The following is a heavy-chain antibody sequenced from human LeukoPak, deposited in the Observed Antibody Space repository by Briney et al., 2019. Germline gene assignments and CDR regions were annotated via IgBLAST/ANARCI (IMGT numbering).Heavy chain of an antibody. CDR2: INPSGGST. Sequence: ASVKVSCKASGYTFTSYYMHWVRQAPGQGLEWMGIINPSGGSTSYAQKFQGRVTMTRDTSTSTVYMELSSLRSEDTAVYHCAGEVDYYDSSGYYFDWGQGTLVTVSS. J-gene: IGHJ4*02. V-gene: IGHV1-46*01. CDR1: GYTFTSYY. D-gene: IGHD3-22*01. CDR3: AGEVDYYDSSGYYFD.